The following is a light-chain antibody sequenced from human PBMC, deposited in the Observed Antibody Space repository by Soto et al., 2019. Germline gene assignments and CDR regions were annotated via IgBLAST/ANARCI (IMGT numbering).Light chain of an antibody. CDR3: QHYNTYPWT. CDR1: QSISSW. J-gene: IGKJ1*01. CDR2: KAS. V-gene: IGKV1-5*03. Sequence: DIQMPQSPSTLSASVGDRVTITCRASQSISSWLAWYQQKPGKAPNLLIHKASHLESGVPSRFRGSGSRTECTLTISRLQTGDFSTDYCQHYNTYPWTFGQGTKVDIK.